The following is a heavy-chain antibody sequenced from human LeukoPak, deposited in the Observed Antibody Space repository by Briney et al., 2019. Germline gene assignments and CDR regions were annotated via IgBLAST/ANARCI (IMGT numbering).Heavy chain of an antibody. Sequence: GASVTVSCTASGYTFTSYGFSWVRQPPAQGLEWMGWISADNGNTKYLQEFQGRITMTTDTSKSTSYLEVRSLRSDDTAVYYFARDKGLREGTDFDYWGQGTLVTVSA. J-gene: IGHJ4*02. D-gene: IGHD1-1*01. CDR1: GYTFTSYG. V-gene: IGHV1-18*01. CDR2: ISADNGNT. CDR3: ARDKGLREGTDFDY.